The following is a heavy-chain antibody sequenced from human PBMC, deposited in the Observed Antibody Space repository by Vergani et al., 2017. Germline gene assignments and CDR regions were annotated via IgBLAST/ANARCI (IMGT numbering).Heavy chain of an antibody. CDR3: AGLVRYYYGSSGYYRGPFDP. CDR1: GGSISSVSFY. Sequence: QVQLQESGPGLVKPSQTLSLSCTVSGGSISSVSFYWSWIRQPAGKGLEWIGRIYVSGSTNYNPSLKSRITMSVDTSKNQFSLKLSSVTAADTAVYYCAGLVRYYYGSSGYYRGPFDPWGQGTLVTVSS. CDR2: IYVSGST. V-gene: IGHV4-61*02. J-gene: IGHJ5*02. D-gene: IGHD3-22*01.